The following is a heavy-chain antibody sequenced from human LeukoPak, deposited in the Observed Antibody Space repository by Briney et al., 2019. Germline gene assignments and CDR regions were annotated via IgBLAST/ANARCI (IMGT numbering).Heavy chain of an antibody. V-gene: IGHV1-69*06. D-gene: IGHD3-22*01. Sequence: SVKVSCKASGGSFSSYVFTWVRQAPGQGLEWMGGIVPIFGRANYAQKFQGRVTITADKSTNTVYMEVGRLTSEDTAVYYCARGTSYKRVVKDAFDIWGQGTMVTVSS. CDR2: IVPIFGRA. CDR3: ARGTSYKRVVKDAFDI. CDR1: GGSFSSYV. J-gene: IGHJ3*02.